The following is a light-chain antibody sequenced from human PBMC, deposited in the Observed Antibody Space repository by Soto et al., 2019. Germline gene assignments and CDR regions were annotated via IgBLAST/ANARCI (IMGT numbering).Light chain of an antibody. Sequence: DIQMTQSPSTLSASVGDRFTITCRASQSISSWLAWYQQKPGKAPKLLIYKASSLESGVPSRFSGSGSGTEFTLTISSLQPDDFATYYCQQYNSYSSTFGPGTKVDIK. J-gene: IGKJ3*01. CDR2: KAS. CDR3: QQYNSYSST. V-gene: IGKV1-5*03. CDR1: QSISSW.